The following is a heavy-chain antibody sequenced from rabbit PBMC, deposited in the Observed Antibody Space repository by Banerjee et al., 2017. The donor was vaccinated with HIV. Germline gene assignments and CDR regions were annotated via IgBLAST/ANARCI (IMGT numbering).Heavy chain of an antibody. V-gene: IGHV1S39*01. J-gene: IGHJ3*01. CDR1: GFDFSSYG. D-gene: IGHD6-1*01. Sequence: QEQLVESGGGLVQPGGSLKLTCTVSGFDFSSYGVSWVRQAPGKGLEWIGYIDPIFGTTYYATWVDGRFTISKTSSTTVTLQMTSLTVADTATYFCARLGYTYGDGGDGYSKWGLWGQGTLVT. CDR3: ARLGYTYGDGGDGYSKWGL. CDR2: IDPIFGTT.